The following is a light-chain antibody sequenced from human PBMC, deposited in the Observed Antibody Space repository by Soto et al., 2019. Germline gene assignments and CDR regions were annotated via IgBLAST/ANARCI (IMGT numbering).Light chain of an antibody. CDR3: QQYGSSPHT. CDR1: QSISSW. CDR2: DAS. V-gene: IGKV1-5*01. Sequence: DIQLTQSPSTLSASVGDRVTITCRASQSISSWLAWYQQKQGKAPKXLIYDASSLESGVPSRFSGSGSGTELTITISRLEPEDFEVYYCQQYGSSPHTFGQGTKVDIK. J-gene: IGKJ1*01.